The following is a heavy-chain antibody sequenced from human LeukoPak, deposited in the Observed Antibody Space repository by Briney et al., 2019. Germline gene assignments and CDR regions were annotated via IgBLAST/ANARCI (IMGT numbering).Heavy chain of an antibody. CDR2: ISSSGSTI. Sequence: GSLRLSCAASGFTFSDYYMSWIRQAPGKGLEWVSYISSSGSTIYYADSVKGRFTISRDNAKNSLYLQMNSLRAEDTAVYYCARDLRSGYDYYYYYMDVWGKGTTGTVSS. J-gene: IGHJ6*03. V-gene: IGHV3-11*01. CDR1: GFTFSDYY. CDR3: ARDLRSGYDYYYYYMDV. D-gene: IGHD3-3*01.